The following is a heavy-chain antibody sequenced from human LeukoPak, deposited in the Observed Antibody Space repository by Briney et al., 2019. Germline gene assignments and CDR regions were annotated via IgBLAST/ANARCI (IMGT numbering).Heavy chain of an antibody. V-gene: IGHV3-30-3*01. Sequence: PGGSLRLSCAASGFTFSSYAMHWVRQAPGKGLEWVTVISYDGSNEYYEDSVRGRFTISRENSKNTLYLQMNSLRTEDTAVYYCARDISGSYSFDYWGQGTLVTVSS. CDR2: ISYDGSNE. D-gene: IGHD1-26*01. J-gene: IGHJ4*02. CDR3: ARDISGSYSFDY. CDR1: GFTFSSYA.